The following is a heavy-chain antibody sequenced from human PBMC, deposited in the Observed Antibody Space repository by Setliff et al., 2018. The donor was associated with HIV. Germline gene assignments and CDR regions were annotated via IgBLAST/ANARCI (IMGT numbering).Heavy chain of an antibody. CDR2: IKSKIDAETT. Sequence: GGSLRLSCAASGFTSNYAWMGWVRQASGKGLEWVGRIKSKIDAETTDYAAPVKGRFTISRDDSKNAVYLQLNSLKTEDTAMYYCTADLTDPPAYGPDYWGQGTLVTVSS. CDR1: GFTSNYAW. CDR3: TADLTDPPAYGPDY. J-gene: IGHJ4*02. D-gene: IGHD2-21*01. V-gene: IGHV3-15*01.